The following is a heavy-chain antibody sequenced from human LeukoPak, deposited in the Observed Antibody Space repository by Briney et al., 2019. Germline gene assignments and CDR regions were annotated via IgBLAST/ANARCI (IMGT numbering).Heavy chain of an antibody. CDR3: ARGLGTAMARLGDDY. J-gene: IGHJ4*02. Sequence: ASVKVSCRASGYTFTSYDINWVRHATGQGLEWMGWMNPNSGNTGYAQKFQGRVTMTRNTSISTAYMELSSLRSEDTAVYYCARGLGTAMARLGDDYWGQGTLATVSS. V-gene: IGHV1-8*01. CDR1: GYTFTSYD. CDR2: MNPNSGNT. D-gene: IGHD5-18*01.